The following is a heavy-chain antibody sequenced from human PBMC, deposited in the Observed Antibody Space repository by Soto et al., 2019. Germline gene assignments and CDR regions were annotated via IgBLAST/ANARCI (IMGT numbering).Heavy chain of an antibody. CDR3: ARGGRGASSIAPGYHGLDV. CDR2: IWYDGSNK. D-gene: IGHD6-6*01. CDR1: GFTFDDYA. J-gene: IGHJ6*02. Sequence: GGSLRLSCAASGFTFDDYAMHWVRQAPGKGLEWVALIWYDGSNKYYADSVKGRFTISRDNSKNTLYVQMNSLRGEDTAVYYCARGGRGASSIAPGYHGLDVWGQGTTVTAP. V-gene: IGHV3-33*08.